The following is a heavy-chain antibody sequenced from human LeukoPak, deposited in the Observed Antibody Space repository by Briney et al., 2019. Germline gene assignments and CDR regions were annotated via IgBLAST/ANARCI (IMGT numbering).Heavy chain of an antibody. D-gene: IGHD2-2*02. CDR3: ARQIYPLYYFDY. CDR2: ISYDGSNR. J-gene: IGHJ4*02. V-gene: IGHV3-30-3*01. CDR1: GFTFSGYA. Sequence: GGSLRLSCAASGFTFSGYAIHWVRQAPGKGLEWVAVISYDGSNRYYADSVKGRFTISRDNSRNTLYLQMNSLRPEDTAVYYCARQIYPLYYFDYWGQGTLVTVS.